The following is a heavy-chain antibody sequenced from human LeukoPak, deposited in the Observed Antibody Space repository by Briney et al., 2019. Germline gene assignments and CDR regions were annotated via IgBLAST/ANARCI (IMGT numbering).Heavy chain of an antibody. J-gene: IGHJ4*02. CDR1: GYTFTGYY. D-gene: IGHD4-17*01. V-gene: IGHV1-2*02. Sequence: ASVKVSCKASGYTFTGYYMHWVGQAPGQGLEWMGWINPNSGGTNYAQKFQGRVTMTRDTSISTAYMELSRLRSVDTAVYYCATIDYGDYHALDYWGQGTLVTVSS. CDR3: ATIDYGDYHALDY. CDR2: INPNSGGT.